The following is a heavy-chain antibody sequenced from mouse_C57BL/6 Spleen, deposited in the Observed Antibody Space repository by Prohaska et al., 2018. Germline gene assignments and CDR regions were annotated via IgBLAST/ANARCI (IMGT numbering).Heavy chain of an antibody. CDR2: ISNGGGST. V-gene: IGHV5-12*01. Sequence: PGGSLKLSCAASGFTFSDYYMYWVRQTPEKRLEWVAYISNGGGSTYYPDTVKGRFTISRDNAKNTLYLQMSRLKSEDTAMYYCARFYDYDYFDVWGTGTTVTVSS. D-gene: IGHD2-4*01. J-gene: IGHJ1*03. CDR3: ARFYDYDYFDV. CDR1: GFTFSDYY.